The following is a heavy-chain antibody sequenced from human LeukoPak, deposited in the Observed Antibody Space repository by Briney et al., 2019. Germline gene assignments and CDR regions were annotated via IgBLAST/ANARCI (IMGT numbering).Heavy chain of an antibody. D-gene: IGHD3-10*01. CDR3: ARVRSGYYGSGSYHFQPHYYYYYGMDV. CDR1: GGSISSYY. CDR2: IYYSGST. J-gene: IGHJ6*02. Sequence: SETLSLTCTVSGGSISSYYWSWIRQPPGKGLEWIGYIYYSGSTNYNPSLKSRVTISVDTSKTQFSLKLSSVTAADTAVYYCARVRSGYYGSGSYHFQPHYYYYYGMDVWGQGTTVTVSS. V-gene: IGHV4-59*01.